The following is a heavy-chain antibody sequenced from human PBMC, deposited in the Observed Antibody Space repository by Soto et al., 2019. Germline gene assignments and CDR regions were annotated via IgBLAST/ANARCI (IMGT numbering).Heavy chain of an antibody. D-gene: IGHD2-2*01. CDR2: IYYSGST. V-gene: IGHV4-61*01. Sequence: KTSETLSLTCTVSGCAVSSGSYYWSWIRQPPGKGLEWIGYIYYSGSTNYNPSLKSRVTISVDTSKNQFSLKLSSVTAADTAVYYCARHRHYCSSTSCYDVFDYWGQGTLVTVSS. CDR3: ARHRHYCSSTSCYDVFDY. J-gene: IGHJ4*02. CDR1: GCAVSSGSYY.